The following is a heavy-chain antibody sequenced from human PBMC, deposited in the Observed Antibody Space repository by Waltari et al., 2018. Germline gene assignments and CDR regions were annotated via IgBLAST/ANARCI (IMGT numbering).Heavy chain of an antibody. CDR1: CFTFGHYG. Sequence: EVRLVESGGGLVPPGGSLTRSCAASCFTFGHYGMSWVRQAPGKGRECVSTISGSGGTTFYADSVKGRFTMSKDNSKNTLFLQMNSLRFDDTAEYYCAKSTGSYYEVFDYWGRGTLVTVSS. V-gene: IGHV3-23*04. CDR3: AKSTGSYYEVFDY. J-gene: IGHJ4*02. D-gene: IGHD1-26*01. CDR2: ISGSGGTT.